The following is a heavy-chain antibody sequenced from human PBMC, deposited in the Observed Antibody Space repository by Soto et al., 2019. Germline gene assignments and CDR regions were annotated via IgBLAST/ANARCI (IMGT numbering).Heavy chain of an antibody. Sequence: QVQLVESGGGVVQPGRSLRLSCAASGFTFSSYGMHWVRKAPGKGLEWVAVISYDGSNKYYADSVKGRFTISRDNSKNTLYLQMNSLRAEDTAVYYCAKDPVPTEYYYYYMDVWGKGTTVTVSS. D-gene: IGHD4-4*01. CDR3: AKDPVPTEYYYYYMDV. J-gene: IGHJ6*03. V-gene: IGHV3-30*18. CDR2: ISYDGSNK. CDR1: GFTFSSYG.